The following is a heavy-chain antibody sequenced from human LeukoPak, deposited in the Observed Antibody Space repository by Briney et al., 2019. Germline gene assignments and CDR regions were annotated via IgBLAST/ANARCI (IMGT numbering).Heavy chain of an antibody. V-gene: IGHV4-30-4*01. CDR1: GGSISSGDYY. CDR3: ARGSPGGETDY. CDR2: IYYSGST. Sequence: PSETLSLTCTVSGGSISSGDYYWSWIRQPPGKGLEWIGYIYYSGSTYYNPSLKSRVTISVDTSKNQFSLKLSSVTAADTAVYYCARGSPGGETDYWGQGTLVTVSS. J-gene: IGHJ4*02.